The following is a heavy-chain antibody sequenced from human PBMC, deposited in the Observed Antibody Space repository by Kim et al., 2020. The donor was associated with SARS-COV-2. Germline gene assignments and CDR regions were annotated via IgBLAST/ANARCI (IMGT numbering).Heavy chain of an antibody. CDR1: GGSISSSSYY. J-gene: IGHJ4*02. V-gene: IGHV4-39*01. Sequence: SETLSLTCTVSGGSISSSSYYWGWIRQPPGKGLEWIGSIYYSGSTYYNPSLKSRVTISVDTSKNQFSLKLSSVTAADTAVYYCARSQTYYYGSGSYSRVYYFDYWGQGTLVTVSS. CDR2: IYYSGST. D-gene: IGHD3-10*01. CDR3: ARSQTYYYGSGSYSRVYYFDY.